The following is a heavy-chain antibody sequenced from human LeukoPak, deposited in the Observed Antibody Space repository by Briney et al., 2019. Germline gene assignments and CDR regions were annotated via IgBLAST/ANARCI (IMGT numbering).Heavy chain of an antibody. V-gene: IGHV5-51*01. CDR3: ARHKGYYYDSSGYPRYYFDY. Sequence: GESLKISCKGSGYSFTNYWIGWVRQMPGEGLEWMGMIYPGDSDTRYSPSFQGQVTISADKSISTAYLQWSSLKASDTAMYYCARHKGYYYDSSGYPRYYFDYWGQGTLVTVSS. CDR1: GYSFTNYW. J-gene: IGHJ4*02. D-gene: IGHD3-22*01. CDR2: IYPGDSDT.